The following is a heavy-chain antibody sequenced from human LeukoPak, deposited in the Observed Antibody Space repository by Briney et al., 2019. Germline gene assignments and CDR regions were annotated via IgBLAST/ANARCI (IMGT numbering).Heavy chain of an antibody. J-gene: IGHJ4*02. CDR3: ASSMYGSSWYYFDY. Sequence: TLSLTCTVSGGSISSGSYYWSWIRQPAGKGLEWIGRIYTSGSTNYNPSLKSRVTISVDTSKNQFSLKLSSVTAADTAVYYCASSMYGSSWYYFDYWGQGTLVTVSS. V-gene: IGHV4-61*02. CDR2: IYTSGST. CDR1: GGSISSGSYY. D-gene: IGHD6-13*01.